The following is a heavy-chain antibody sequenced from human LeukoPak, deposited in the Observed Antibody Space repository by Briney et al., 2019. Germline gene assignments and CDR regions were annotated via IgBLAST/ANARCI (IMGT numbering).Heavy chain of an antibody. Sequence: ASVKVSCKASGYTFTGYYMHWVRQAPGQELEWMGRINPNSGGTNYAQKFQGRVTMTRGTSISTAYMELSRLRSDDTAVYYCARGTTVTTWFDPWGQGTLVTVSS. CDR1: GYTFTGYY. D-gene: IGHD4-17*01. V-gene: IGHV1-2*06. J-gene: IGHJ5*02. CDR3: ARGTTVTTWFDP. CDR2: INPNSGGT.